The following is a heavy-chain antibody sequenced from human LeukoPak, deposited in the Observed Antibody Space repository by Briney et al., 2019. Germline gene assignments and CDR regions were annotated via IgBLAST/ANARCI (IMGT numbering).Heavy chain of an antibody. CDR2: INPNTGGT. V-gene: IGHV1-2*02. CDR3: ARGLYCSSASCYIGLGYYYYYMDV. J-gene: IGHJ6*03. CDR1: GYTFIGYY. D-gene: IGHD2-2*02. Sequence: ASVKVSCKGSGYTFIGYYIHWVRQAPGQRPEWMGWINPNTGGTIYAQNFQGRVTMTRDTSIRTAYMELRRLRSDDTAVYYCARGLYCSSASCYIGLGYYYYYMDVWGKGTTVTAS.